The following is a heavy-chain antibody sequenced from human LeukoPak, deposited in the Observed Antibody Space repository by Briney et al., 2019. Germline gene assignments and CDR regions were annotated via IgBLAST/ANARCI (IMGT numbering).Heavy chain of an antibody. D-gene: IGHD3-9*01. V-gene: IGHV1-69*05. CDR1: GDTFTGYY. J-gene: IGHJ4*02. CDR2: IIPIFGTA. Sequence: ASVKVSCKVSGDTFTGYYMHWVRQAPGQGLEWMGGIIPIFGTANYAQKFQGRVTITTDESTSTAYMELSSLRSEDTAVYYCARSLTGGVYYFDYWGQGTLVTVSS. CDR3: ARSLTGGVYYFDY.